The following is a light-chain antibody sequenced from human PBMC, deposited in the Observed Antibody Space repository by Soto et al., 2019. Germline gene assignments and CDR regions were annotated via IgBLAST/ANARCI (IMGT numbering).Light chain of an antibody. CDR3: QAWDSSSVV. J-gene: IGLJ2*01. Sequence: YELTQPPSVSVSPGQTASITCSGDKLGDKYACWYQQKPGQSPVLVIYQDSKRPSGIPERFSGSNSGNTATLTISGTQAMDEADYYCQAWDSSSVVFGGGTKLTVL. CDR2: QDS. CDR1: KLGDKY. V-gene: IGLV3-1*01.